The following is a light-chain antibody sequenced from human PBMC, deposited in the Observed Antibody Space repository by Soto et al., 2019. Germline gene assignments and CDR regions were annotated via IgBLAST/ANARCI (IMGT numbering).Light chain of an antibody. CDR2: GAS. Sequence: EIVLTQSPGTLSLSPGDRATLSCRASQSFNSNYLAWYQQKPGQAPRLLIYGASSRAAGIPDRFGGSGSGTDFNVTISRLEPEDFAVYYCQQYDNSPLYTFGQGTKLEIK. V-gene: IGKV3-20*01. CDR3: QQYDNSPLYT. CDR1: QSFNSNY. J-gene: IGKJ2*01.